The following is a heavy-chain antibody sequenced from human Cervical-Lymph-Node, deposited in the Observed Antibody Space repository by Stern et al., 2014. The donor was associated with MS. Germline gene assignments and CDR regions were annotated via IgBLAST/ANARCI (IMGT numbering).Heavy chain of an antibody. J-gene: IGHJ4*02. D-gene: IGHD3-3*01. CDR2: IDLDADK. CDR1: GFSLSTSGMR. Sequence: ESGPALVKPTQTLTLTCTFSGFSLSTSGMRVSLIRQPPGKALEWLARIDLDADKFYSTSLKTRLTISKATSKNQVVPTMTNMDPVDTATYYCARSPPYYEFWNDYYYFDYWGQGTLVAVSS. CDR3: ARSPPYYEFWNDYYYFDY. V-gene: IGHV2-70*04.